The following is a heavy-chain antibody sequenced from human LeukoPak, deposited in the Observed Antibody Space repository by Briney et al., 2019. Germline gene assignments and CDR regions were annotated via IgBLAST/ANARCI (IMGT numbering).Heavy chain of an antibody. CDR1: GGSISSSSYY. J-gene: IGHJ4*02. Sequence: SSETLSLTCTVSGGSISSSSYYWGGIRQPPGRGLEWIDSIYYSGSTYYISSLTTRLTISLHTSNNQFSLKLSSVTAADTAVYYCARTFGYSYGYLDYGGQGTLVTVSS. D-gene: IGHD5-18*01. CDR2: IYYSGST. V-gene: IGHV4-39*01. CDR3: ARTFGYSYGYLDY.